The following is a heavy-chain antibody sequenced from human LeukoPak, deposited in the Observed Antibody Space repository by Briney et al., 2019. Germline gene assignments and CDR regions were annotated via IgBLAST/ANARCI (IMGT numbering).Heavy chain of an antibody. CDR3: ARDHNWGPDY. J-gene: IGHJ4*02. V-gene: IGHV1-2*02. Sequence: ASVTVSCKASGYSFTDHFLHWLRQAPGQGLEWMGWIHPNSGDTNYAQRFQGRVSLTRDTSISTAYMELSSLRSDDTAVYYCARDHNWGPDYWGQGTLVSVYS. D-gene: IGHD7-27*01. CDR1: GYSFTDHF. CDR2: IHPNSGDT.